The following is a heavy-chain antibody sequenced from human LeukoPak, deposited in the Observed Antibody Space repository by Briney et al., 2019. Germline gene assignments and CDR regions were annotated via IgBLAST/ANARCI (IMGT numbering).Heavy chain of an antibody. D-gene: IGHD3-10*01. CDR1: GYAIGSRNYY. J-gene: IGHJ4*02. Sequence: SETLSLTCSVSGYAIGSRNYYWGWIRQAPGKGLEWMGTIHYTGSTYYRPSLKGRVTMSVDRSQNHFSLRLSSVTAADTAVFYCAGHSVGYGSGSYSEPFDVWGRGTLVIVSS. V-gene: IGHV4-39*01. CDR2: IHYTGST. CDR3: AGHSVGYGSGSYSEPFDV.